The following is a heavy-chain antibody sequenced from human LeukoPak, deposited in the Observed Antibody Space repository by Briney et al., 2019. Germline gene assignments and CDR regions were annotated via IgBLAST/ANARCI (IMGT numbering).Heavy chain of an antibody. V-gene: IGHV6-1*01. J-gene: IGHJ4*02. Sequence: SQTLSLTCAISGDSVSSNSAAWNWIRQSPSRGLEWLGRTYYRSKWYNDYAVSVKSRITINPDTSKNQFSPQLTSVTPEDTAVYYCARDIQLHYYGSGSYPSPFDYWGQGTLVTVSS. D-gene: IGHD3-10*01. CDR3: ARDIQLHYYGSGSYPSPFDY. CDR1: GDSVSSNSAA. CDR2: TYYRSKWYN.